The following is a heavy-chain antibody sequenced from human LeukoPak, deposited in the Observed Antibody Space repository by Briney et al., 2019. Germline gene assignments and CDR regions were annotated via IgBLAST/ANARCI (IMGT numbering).Heavy chain of an antibody. J-gene: IGHJ3*02. D-gene: IGHD6-13*01. CDR1: GGSISSSSYY. CDR2: IYYSGST. V-gene: IGHV4-61*01. Sequence: PSETLSLTCTVSGGSISSSSYYWSWIRQPPGKGLEWIGYIYYSGSTNYNPSLKSRVTISVDTSKNQFSLKLSSVTAADTAVYYCAREIIAAAGTSHAFDIWGQGTMVTVSS. CDR3: AREIIAAAGTSHAFDI.